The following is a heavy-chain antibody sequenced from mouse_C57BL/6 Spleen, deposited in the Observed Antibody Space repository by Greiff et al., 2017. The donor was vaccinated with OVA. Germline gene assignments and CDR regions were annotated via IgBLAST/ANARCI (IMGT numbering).Heavy chain of an antibody. V-gene: IGHV1-53*01. CDR3: ARWGYGSSPLYAMDY. D-gene: IGHD1-1*01. CDR2: INPSNGGT. CDR1: GYTFTSYW. Sequence: QVQLQPPGTELVKPGASVKLSCKASGYTFTSYWMHWVKPRPGQGLEWIGNINPSNGGTNYNEKFKSKATLTVDKSSSTAYMQLSSLTSEDSAVYYCARWGYGSSPLYAMDYWGQGTSVTVSS. J-gene: IGHJ4*01.